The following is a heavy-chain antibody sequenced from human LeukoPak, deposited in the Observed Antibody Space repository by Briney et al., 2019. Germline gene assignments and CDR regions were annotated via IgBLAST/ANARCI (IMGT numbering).Heavy chain of an antibody. CDR1: GFTFSSYA. D-gene: IGHD5-18*01. V-gene: IGHV3-30*04. CDR3: ASGKYRYGDNWFDP. CDR2: ISYDGSNK. Sequence: GGSLRLSCAASGFTFSSYAMHWVRQAPGKGPEWVAVISYDGSNKYYADSVKGRFTISRDNSKNTLYLQMNSLRAEDTAVYFCASGKYRYGDNWFDPWGQGTLVTVSS. J-gene: IGHJ5*02.